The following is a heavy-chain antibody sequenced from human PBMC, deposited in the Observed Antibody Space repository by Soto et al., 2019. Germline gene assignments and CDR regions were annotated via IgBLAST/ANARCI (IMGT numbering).Heavy chain of an antibody. CDR2: IIPIFGTA. Sequence: QVQLVQSGAEVKKPGSSVKVSCKASGGTFSSYAISWVRQAPGQGLEWMGGIIPIFGTANYAQKFQGRVTITADESTSTAYMELSSLRSEDTAVYYCASGDCSGGSCLEYYFAYWGQGTLVTVSS. CDR1: GGTFSSYA. V-gene: IGHV1-69*01. J-gene: IGHJ4*02. CDR3: ASGDCSGGSCLEYYFAY. D-gene: IGHD2-15*01.